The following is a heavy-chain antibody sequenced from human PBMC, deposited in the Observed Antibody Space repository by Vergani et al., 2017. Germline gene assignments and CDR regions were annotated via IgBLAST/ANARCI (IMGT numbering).Heavy chain of an antibody. CDR2: IKQDGSEK. CDR3: TKSTAMIRGPFGY. V-gene: IGHV3-7*03. CDR1: GFTFSSYW. D-gene: IGHD5-18*01. Sequence: EVQLVESGGGLVQPGGSLRLSCAASGFTFSSYWMSSVRQAPGKGLEWVANIKQDGSEKYYVDAVKGRFTISRDNSKNTLYLQMNSLRAEDTAVYYCTKSTAMIRGPFGYWGQGTLVTVSS. J-gene: IGHJ4*02.